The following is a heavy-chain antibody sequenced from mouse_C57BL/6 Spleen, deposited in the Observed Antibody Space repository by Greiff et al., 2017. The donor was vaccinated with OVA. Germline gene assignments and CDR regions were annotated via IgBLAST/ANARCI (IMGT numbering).Heavy chain of an antibody. Sequence: EVKLMESGEGLVKPGGSLKLSCAASGFTFSSYAMSWVRQTPEKRLEWVAYISSGGDYIYYADTVKGRFTISRDNARNTLYLQMSSLKSEDTAMYYCTRGIYDGYLGDWGQGTTLTVSS. D-gene: IGHD2-3*01. CDR1: GFTFSSYA. CDR2: ISSGGDYI. J-gene: IGHJ2*01. CDR3: TRGIYDGYLGD. V-gene: IGHV5-9-1*02.